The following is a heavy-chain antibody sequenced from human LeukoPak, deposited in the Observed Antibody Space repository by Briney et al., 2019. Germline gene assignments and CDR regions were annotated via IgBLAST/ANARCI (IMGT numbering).Heavy chain of an antibody. CDR3: AKVELNWNDEYFQH. Sequence: GASLRLSCAAPGFTFSSYAMSWVRQAPGKGLEWGSAISGSGGSTYYADSVKGRFTISRDNSKNTLYLQMNSLRAEDTAVYYCAKVELNWNDEYFQHWGQGTLVTVSS. V-gene: IGHV3-23*01. J-gene: IGHJ1*01. D-gene: IGHD1-1*01. CDR2: ISGSGGST. CDR1: GFTFSSYA.